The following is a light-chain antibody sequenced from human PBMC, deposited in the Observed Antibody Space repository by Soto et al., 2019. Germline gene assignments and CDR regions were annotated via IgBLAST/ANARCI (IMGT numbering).Light chain of an antibody. CDR1: QRVLYSSSNKNY. CDR3: QQYCSSPWT. J-gene: IGKJ1*01. CDR2: WAS. Sequence: DIVMTQSPDSLAVSLGERATINCKSSQRVLYSSSNKNYLAWYQQKPGQPPKLLIYWASTRESGVPDRISGSGSGTEFTLPISSLQAEDVAVYYCQQYCSSPWTFGQGTKVEIK. V-gene: IGKV4-1*01.